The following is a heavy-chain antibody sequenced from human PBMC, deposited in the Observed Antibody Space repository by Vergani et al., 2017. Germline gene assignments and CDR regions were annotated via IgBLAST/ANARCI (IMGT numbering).Heavy chain of an antibody. J-gene: IGHJ4*02. CDR1: GDSINNGNYS. CDR3: VCGGTSPPRCFDC. D-gene: IGHD2-2*01. Sequence: QLQLQESGPGLVKPSETLSLTCIVSGDSINNGNYSWGWIRQPPGKGLEWIGSVYYNGSTYYNPSLKSRVTTSVDASKNQFSLKLTAVTAADTAVYRCVCGGTSPPRCFDCWGQGTLVIVSS. CDR2: VYYNGST. V-gene: IGHV4-39*01.